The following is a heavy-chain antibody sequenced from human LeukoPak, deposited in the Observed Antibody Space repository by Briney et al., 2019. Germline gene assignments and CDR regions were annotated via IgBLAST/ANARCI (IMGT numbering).Heavy chain of an antibody. CDR1: GFPFSIYE. D-gene: IGHD6-19*01. Sequence: GGSLRLSCAVSGFPFSIYEMNWVRQAPGKGLEWVSNNGGSGTTIYYADSVKGRFSISRDNAKNSLYLQMNSLRVEGTAVYYCALLAVASDFDYWGQGALVTVSS. CDR2: NGGSGTTI. CDR3: ALLAVASDFDY. J-gene: IGHJ4*02. V-gene: IGHV3-48*03.